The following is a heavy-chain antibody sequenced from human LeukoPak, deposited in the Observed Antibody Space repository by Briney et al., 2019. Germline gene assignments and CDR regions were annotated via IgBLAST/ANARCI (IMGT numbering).Heavy chain of an antibody. D-gene: IGHD6-25*01. Sequence: GGSLRLSXAASGFTFSSYWMSWVSQAPGKGLEWVANIKQDGSEKYYVDSVKGRFTISRDNAKNSLYLQMNSLRAEDTAVYYCARDPRAAHWFDPWGQGTLVTVSS. CDR1: GFTFSSYW. CDR3: ARDPRAAHWFDP. J-gene: IGHJ5*02. V-gene: IGHV3-7*01. CDR2: IKQDGSEK.